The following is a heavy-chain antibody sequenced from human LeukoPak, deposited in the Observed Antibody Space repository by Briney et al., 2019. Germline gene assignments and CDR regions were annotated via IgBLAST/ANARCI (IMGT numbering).Heavy chain of an antibody. CDR1: GFTFSVYW. J-gene: IGHJ4*02. V-gene: IGHV3-7*05. CDR2: IDQYGGQQ. Sequence: PGGSLRLSCAASGFTFSVYWMTWVRQAPGKGLEWVATIDQYGGQQYYVDSVKGRFTISRDNAENSLFLQMNSLRADDTAVYYCARGLTMGHFGGQGTLVTVSS. CDR3: ARGLTMGHF. D-gene: IGHD4/OR15-4a*01.